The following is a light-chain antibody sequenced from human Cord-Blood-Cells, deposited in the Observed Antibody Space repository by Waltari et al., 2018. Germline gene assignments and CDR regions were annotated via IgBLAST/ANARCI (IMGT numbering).Light chain of an antibody. CDR3: SSYAGSNNLV. CDR2: EVS. V-gene: IGLV2-8*01. J-gene: IGLJ3*02. CDR1: SSDVGCYNY. Sequence: QSALTQPPSASGSPGQSVTISCPGTSSDVGCYNYVSWYQQHPGKAPKLMIYEVSQRPSGVPDRFSGSKSGNTASLTVSGLQAEDEADYYCSSYAGSNNLVFGGGTKLTVL.